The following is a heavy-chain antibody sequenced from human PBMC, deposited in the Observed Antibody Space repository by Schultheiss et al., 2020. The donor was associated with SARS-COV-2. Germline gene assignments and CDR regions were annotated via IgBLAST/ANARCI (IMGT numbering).Heavy chain of an antibody. V-gene: IGHV1-2*02. CDR2: INPNSGGT. D-gene: IGHD1-1*01. CDR3: ARGQLERRRDYYYYGMDV. Sequence: ASVKVSCKASGYTFTGYYMHWVRQAPGQGLEWMGWINPNSGGTNYAQKFQGRVTMTRDTSISTAYMELSRLRSDDTAVYYCARGQLERRRDYYYYGMDVWGQGTTVTVS. J-gene: IGHJ6*02. CDR1: GYTFTGYY.